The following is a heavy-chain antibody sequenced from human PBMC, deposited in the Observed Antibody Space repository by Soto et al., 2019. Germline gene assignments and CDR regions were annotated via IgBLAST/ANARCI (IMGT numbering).Heavy chain of an antibody. CDR1: GFTFSSYA. J-gene: IGHJ4*02. Sequence: PGGSLRLSCAASGFTFSSYAMSWVRQAPGKGLEWVSAISGSGGSTYYADSVKGRFTISRDNSKNTLYLQMNSLRAEDTAVYYCAKDSYYYGSGSRIFDYWGQGTLVTVSS. V-gene: IGHV3-23*01. CDR3: AKDSYYYGSGSRIFDY. D-gene: IGHD3-10*01. CDR2: ISGSGGST.